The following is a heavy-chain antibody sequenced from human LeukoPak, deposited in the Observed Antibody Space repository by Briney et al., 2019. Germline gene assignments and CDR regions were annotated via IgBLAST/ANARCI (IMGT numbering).Heavy chain of an antibody. D-gene: IGHD2/OR15-2a*01. J-gene: IGHJ6*03. V-gene: IGHV1-58*02. CDR3: AASSRAILSVGSRYYMDV. CDR1: GFTFTSSA. Sequence: SVKVSCKASGFTFTSSAMQWVRQARGQRLEWIGWIVVGSGNTNYAQKFQERVTITRDMCTSTAYMELSSLRSEDTAVYYCAASSRAILSVGSRYYMDVWGKGTTVTVSS. CDR2: IVVGSGNT.